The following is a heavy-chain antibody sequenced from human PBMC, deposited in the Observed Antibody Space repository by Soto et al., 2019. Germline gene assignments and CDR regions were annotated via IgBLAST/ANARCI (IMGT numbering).Heavy chain of an antibody. CDR3: AGGLYSSGFGDY. J-gene: IGHJ4*02. Sequence: GESLKISCMGSGYKVSTWHNFTSYWIAWVRQMPGEGLEWMGIIYPGDSDTRYSPSFQGQVTISADKSISTAYLQWSSLKASDTAMYYCAGGLYSSGFGDYWGQGTLVTVSS. D-gene: IGHD6-19*01. CDR2: IYPGDSDT. V-gene: IGHV5-51*01. CDR1: GYKVSTWHNFTSYW.